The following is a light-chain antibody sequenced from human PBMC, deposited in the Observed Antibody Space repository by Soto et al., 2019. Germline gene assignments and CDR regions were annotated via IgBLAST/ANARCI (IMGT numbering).Light chain of an antibody. Sequence: QSALTQPPSASGSPGQSVTISCTGTSSDVGGYNYVSWYQQHPGKAPKLMIYEGSKRTSGVPDRFSGSKSGNTASLTVSGLQSEDEADYYCSSYAGSNFWVFGGGTKLTVL. CDR3: SSYAGSNFWV. J-gene: IGLJ3*02. CDR2: EGS. CDR1: SSDVGGYNY. V-gene: IGLV2-8*01.